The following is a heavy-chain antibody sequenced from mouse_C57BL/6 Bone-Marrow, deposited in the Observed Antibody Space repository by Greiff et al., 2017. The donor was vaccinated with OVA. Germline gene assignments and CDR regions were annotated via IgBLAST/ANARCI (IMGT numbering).Heavy chain of an antibody. V-gene: IGHV1-4*01. CDR3: AGTAQAAAWFAY. CDR2: INPSSGYT. CDR1: GYTFTSYT. Sequence: QVQLQQSGAELARPGASVKMSCKASGYTFTSYTMHWVKQRPGQGLEWIGYINPSSGYTKYNQKFKDKATFTADKSSSTAYMQLSSLTSEDSAVYYCAGTAQAAAWFAYWGQGTLVTVSA. D-gene: IGHD3-2*02. J-gene: IGHJ3*01.